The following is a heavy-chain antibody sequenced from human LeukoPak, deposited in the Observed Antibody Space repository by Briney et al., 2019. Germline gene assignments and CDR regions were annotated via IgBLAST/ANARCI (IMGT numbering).Heavy chain of an antibody. J-gene: IGHJ3*02. Sequence: GGSLRLSCAASGFTFSSYAMSWVRQAPGKGLEWVSAISGSGGSTYYADSVKGRFTISRDNSKNTLYLQMNSLRAEDTAVYYCARSRATVYSGYDSDAFDIWGQGTMVTVSS. CDR1: GFTFSSYA. V-gene: IGHV3-23*01. CDR2: ISGSGGST. CDR3: ARSRATVYSGYDSDAFDI. D-gene: IGHD5-12*01.